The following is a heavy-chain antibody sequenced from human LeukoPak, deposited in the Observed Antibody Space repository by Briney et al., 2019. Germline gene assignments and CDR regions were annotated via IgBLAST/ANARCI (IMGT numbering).Heavy chain of an antibody. CDR1: GGSISSYC. D-gene: IGHD3-10*01. CDR2: IYYSGST. Sequence: SETLSLTCTVSGGSISSYCWSWIRQPPGKGLEWIGYIYYSGSTNYNPSLKSRVTISVDTSKNQFSLKLSSVTAADTAVYYCARHPTYYYGSALDYWGQGTLVTVSS. V-gene: IGHV4-59*08. CDR3: ARHPTYYYGSALDY. J-gene: IGHJ4*02.